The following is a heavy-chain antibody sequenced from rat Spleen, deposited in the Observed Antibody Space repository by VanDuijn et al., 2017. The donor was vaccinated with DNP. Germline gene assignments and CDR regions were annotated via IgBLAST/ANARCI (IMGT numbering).Heavy chain of an antibody. J-gene: IGHJ2*01. CDR3: TRKLTGSANYYFHY. CDR2: INFSAGAT. V-gene: IGHV5S23*01. CDR1: GFTFSNFD. Sequence: EVQLVESGGDLVQPGRSLKLSCTVSGFTFSNFDMAWVRQAPTRGLEWVTSINFSAGATYYRDSVKGRFTVSRDNTKNTLYLQMNSLRSEDTATYYCTRKLTGSANYYFHYWGQGVMVTVSS. D-gene: IGHD5-1*01.